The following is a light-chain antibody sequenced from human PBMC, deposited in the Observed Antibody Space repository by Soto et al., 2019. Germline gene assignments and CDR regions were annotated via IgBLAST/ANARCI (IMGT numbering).Light chain of an antibody. Sequence: QSVLTQPASVSGSPGQSITISCTGTSSDVGGYNYVSWYQQHPGKAPKLMIYDVSNRPSGVSNRFSGSKSGNTASLTISGLQVEDEADYYCSSYTSSSTSVFGTGTKVTVL. CDR1: SSDVGGYNY. V-gene: IGLV2-14*01. J-gene: IGLJ1*01. CDR3: SSYTSSSTSV. CDR2: DVS.